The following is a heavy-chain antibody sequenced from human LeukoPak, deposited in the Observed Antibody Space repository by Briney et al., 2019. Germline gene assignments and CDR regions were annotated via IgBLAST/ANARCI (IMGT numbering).Heavy chain of an antibody. CDR3: ARGSGGDVWGSYRHYFDY. Sequence: SETLSLTCTVSGGTISSSSYYWGWIRQPPGKGLEWIGYIYYSGSTNYNPSLKSRVTISVDTSKNQFSLKLSSVTAADTAVYYCARGSGGDVWGSYRHYFDYWGQGTLVTVSS. J-gene: IGHJ4*02. V-gene: IGHV4-61*05. D-gene: IGHD3-16*02. CDR1: GGTISSSSYY. CDR2: IYYSGST.